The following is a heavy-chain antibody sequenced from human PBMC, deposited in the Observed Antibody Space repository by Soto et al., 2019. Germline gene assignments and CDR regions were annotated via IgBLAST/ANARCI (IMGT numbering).Heavy chain of an antibody. V-gene: IGHV3-9*02. CDR1: GFTADDYA. D-gene: IGHD4-17*01. J-gene: IGHJ4*02. CDR3: AKDMKWGGMTTIHYFDS. CDR2: ISSNSDTI. Sequence: EVQLVESGGGLVQPGRSLRLSCVASGFTADDYAMHWVRQAPGKGLEWVSGISSNSDTIDYADAVKGRFTISRDNAKNSLFVQRNSLRPEDTALYYCAKDMKWGGMTTIHYFDSWGQGTLVTVSS.